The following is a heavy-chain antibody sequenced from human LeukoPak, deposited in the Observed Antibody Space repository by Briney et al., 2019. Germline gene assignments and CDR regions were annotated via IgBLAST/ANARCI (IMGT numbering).Heavy chain of an antibody. V-gene: IGHV1-46*01. CDR1: GYTFTSYY. D-gene: IGHD3-3*01. CDR3: ARSSIRFVRFLEWYPFDP. Sequence: ASVKVSCKASGYTFTSYYTHWVRQAPGQGLEWMGIINPSGGSTSYAQKFQGRVSMTRDMSTSTVYMELSSLRSEDTAVYYCARSSIRFVRFLEWYPFDPWGQGTLVTVSS. J-gene: IGHJ5*02. CDR2: INPSGGST.